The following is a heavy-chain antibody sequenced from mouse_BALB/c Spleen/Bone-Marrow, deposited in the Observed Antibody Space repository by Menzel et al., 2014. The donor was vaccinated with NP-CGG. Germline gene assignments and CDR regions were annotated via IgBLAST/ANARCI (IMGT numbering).Heavy chain of an antibody. CDR1: GYTFTEYT. D-gene: IGHD1-2*01. CDR2: FYPGSGSI. V-gene: IGHV1-62-2*01. Sequence: QVQLQQSGAELVKPGASVKLSCKASGYTFTEYTIHWVKQRSGQGLEWIGWFYPGSGSIKYNEKFKDKATLTADKSSSTVYMELSRLTSEDSAVYFGARHEERFITTAAWFAYWGQGTLVTVSA. CDR3: ARHEERFITTAAWFAY. J-gene: IGHJ3*01.